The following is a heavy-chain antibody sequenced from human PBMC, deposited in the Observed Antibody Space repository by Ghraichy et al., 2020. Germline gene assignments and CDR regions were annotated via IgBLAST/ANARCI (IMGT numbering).Heavy chain of an antibody. D-gene: IGHD6-19*01. CDR2: IHYSGST. Sequence: SETLSLTCTVSGGSISSSTYYWGWIRQPPGKGLEWIGSIHYSGSTYYNPSLKSRVTISVDTSKNQFSLQLNSVTPEDTAVYYCARVAIAGTGWYFDLWGRGTLVTVSS. CDR3: ARVAIAGTGWYFDL. J-gene: IGHJ2*01. V-gene: IGHV4-39*01. CDR1: GGSISSSTYY.